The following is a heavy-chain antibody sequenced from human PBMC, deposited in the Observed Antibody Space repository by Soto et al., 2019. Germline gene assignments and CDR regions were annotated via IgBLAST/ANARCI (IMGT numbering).Heavy chain of an antibody. Sequence: QVQLVQSGAEVKKPGASVKVSCKASGYTFISYGISWVRQAPGQGLEWMGRISAFNGDTNYPQKVQGRVTMTTDAFTRTAYMELRSLRSAATAAYFCAREDSPVALAYCGQATLVSVSS. V-gene: IGHV1-18*01. J-gene: IGHJ4*02. D-gene: IGHD5-12*01. CDR2: ISAFNGDT. CDR3: AREDSPVALAY. CDR1: GYTFISYG.